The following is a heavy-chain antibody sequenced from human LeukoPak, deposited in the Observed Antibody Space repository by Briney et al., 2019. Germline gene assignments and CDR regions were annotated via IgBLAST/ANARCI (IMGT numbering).Heavy chain of an antibody. CDR1: GGSFSGYY. CDR3: ARGPPRASSNWYSSSGWPSRLDY. V-gene: IGHV4-34*01. CDR2: INHSGST. J-gene: IGHJ4*02. Sequence: KPSETLSLTCAVYGGSFSGYYWSWIRQPPGKGLEWVGEINHSGSTNYNPSLKSRVTISVDTSKNQFSLKLSSVTAADTAVYYCARGPPRASSNWYSSSGWPSRLDYWGQGTLVTVSS. D-gene: IGHD6-13*01.